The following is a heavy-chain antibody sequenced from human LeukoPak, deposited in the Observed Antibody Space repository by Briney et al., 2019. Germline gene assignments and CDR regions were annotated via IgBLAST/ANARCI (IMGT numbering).Heavy chain of an antibody. CDR3: VRDMGGPTTADAFDI. V-gene: IGHV3-30*03. Sequence: GGSLRLSCAASGFTFSIYGMHWVRQAPGKGLEWVAVISYDGSNIFYADSVKGRFTISRDNSKNTLYLQMNSLRPEDTAVYYCVRDMGGPTTADAFDIWGQGTVVTVSS. J-gene: IGHJ3*02. CDR2: ISYDGSNI. CDR1: GFTFSIYG. D-gene: IGHD3-16*01.